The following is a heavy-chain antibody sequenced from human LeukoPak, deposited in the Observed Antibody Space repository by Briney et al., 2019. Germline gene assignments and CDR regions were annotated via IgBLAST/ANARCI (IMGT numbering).Heavy chain of an antibody. CDR1: GFTFSSYS. D-gene: IGHD1-1*01. Sequence: RGSLRLSCAASGFTFSSYSMNWVRQAPGKGLEWVSSISSSSSYIYYADSVKGRFTISRDNAKNSLYLQMNSLRAEDTAVYYCAREGTSVSDAFDIWGQGTMVTVSS. CDR2: ISSSSSYI. CDR3: AREGTSVSDAFDI. V-gene: IGHV3-21*01. J-gene: IGHJ3*02.